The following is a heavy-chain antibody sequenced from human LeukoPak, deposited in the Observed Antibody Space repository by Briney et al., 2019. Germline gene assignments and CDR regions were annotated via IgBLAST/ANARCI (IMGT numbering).Heavy chain of an antibody. V-gene: IGHV1-18*01. CDR3: ARPDPPDDSWSGYYRY. CDR2: ISAYNGNT. Sequence: ASVKVSCKASGYTFNSYGISWVRQAPGQGLEWMGWISAYNGNTNYAQKLQGRVTMTTDTSTSTAYMELRSLRSDDTAVYYCARPDPPDDSWSGYYRYWGQGTLVTVSS. J-gene: IGHJ4*02. D-gene: IGHD3-3*01. CDR1: GYTFNSYG.